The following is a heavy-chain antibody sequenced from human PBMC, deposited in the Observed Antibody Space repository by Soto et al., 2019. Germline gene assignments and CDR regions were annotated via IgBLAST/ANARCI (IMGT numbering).Heavy chain of an antibody. CDR1: EFTFSNYA. J-gene: IGHJ4*02. CDR3: AKNPGYYYDSTGYHFDY. CDR2: ISYGGGTT. Sequence: EVHLLESGGGLVQPGGSLRLSCAASEFTFSNYAMSWVRQAPGKGLEWVSAISYGGGTTYYADSVKGRFTISRDNSKNPRYLQMNSLRAEDTAVYYCAKNPGYYYDSTGYHFDYWGQGTLVTVSS. V-gene: IGHV3-23*01. D-gene: IGHD3-22*01.